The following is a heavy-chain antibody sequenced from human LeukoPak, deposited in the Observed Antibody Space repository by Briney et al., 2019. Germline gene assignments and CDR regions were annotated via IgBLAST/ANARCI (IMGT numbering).Heavy chain of an antibody. D-gene: IGHD4-17*01. CDR3: ARGAPYGDYYSYYYYGMDV. CDR2: IYTSGST. CDR1: GGSISSYY. J-gene: IGHJ6*02. V-gene: IGHV4-4*07. Sequence: SETLSLTCTVSGGSISSYYWSWIRQPAGKGLEWIGRIYTSGSTNYNPSLKSRATISVDTSKNQFSLKLSSVTAADTAVYYCARGAPYGDYYSYYYYGMDVWGQGTTVTVSS.